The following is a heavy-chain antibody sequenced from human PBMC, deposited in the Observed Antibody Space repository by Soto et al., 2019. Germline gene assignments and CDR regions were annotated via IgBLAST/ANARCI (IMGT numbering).Heavy chain of an antibody. CDR3: AKGGRQWLVTSDFNY. CDR2: IYTTT. D-gene: IGHD6-19*01. V-gene: IGHV3-74*01. CDR1: GFTLSDHW. Sequence: PGGSLRLSCGASGFTLSDHWMHWVRQRPGKGLVWVSRIYTTTNYADSVKGRFIISRDSSKNTVSLEMTSLRAEDTAVYYCAKGGRQWLVTSDFNYWGQGA. J-gene: IGHJ4*02.